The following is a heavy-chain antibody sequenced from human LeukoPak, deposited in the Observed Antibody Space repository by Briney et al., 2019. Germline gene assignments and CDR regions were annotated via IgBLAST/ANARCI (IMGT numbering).Heavy chain of an antibody. V-gene: IGHV4-59*01. CDR1: GGSISTNY. CDR2: IYYSGST. D-gene: IGHD1-7*01. CDR3: ATWNYATGGFDY. Sequence: PSETLSLTPTVSGGSISTNYWSWIRQPPGKGREWSGYIYYSGSTNYSPSLKSRVTISVDTSKNHFSLKLSSVTAADTAVYYCATWNYATGGFDYWGQGTLVTVSS. J-gene: IGHJ4*02.